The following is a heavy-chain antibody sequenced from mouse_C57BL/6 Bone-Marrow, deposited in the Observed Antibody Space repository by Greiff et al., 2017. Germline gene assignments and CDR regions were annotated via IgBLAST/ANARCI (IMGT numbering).Heavy chain of an antibody. CDR2: ISDGGSYT. V-gene: IGHV5-4*01. CDR1: GFTFSSYA. CDR3: AREDYGSSQFAY. Sequence: EVKLVESGGGLVKPGGSLKLSCAASGFTFSSYAMSWVRQTPEKRLEWVATISDGGSYTYYPDNVKGRFTISRDNAKNNLYLQMSHLKSEDRAMYYCAREDYGSSQFAYWGQGALVTVSA. J-gene: IGHJ3*01. D-gene: IGHD1-1*01.